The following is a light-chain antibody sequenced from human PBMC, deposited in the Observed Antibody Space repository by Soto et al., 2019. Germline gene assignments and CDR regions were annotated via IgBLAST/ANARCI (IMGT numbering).Light chain of an antibody. Sequence: EIVLTRSPGTLSLSPGERATLSCRASQSVRNNNLAWYQQKPGQAPRLLIYGASSRVTVIPDRFSGSGSGTDFTLTISRLEPEDFAVYYCQLYGSSPLTFGGGTKVEIK. CDR1: QSVRNNN. CDR2: GAS. V-gene: IGKV3-20*01. CDR3: QLYGSSPLT. J-gene: IGKJ4*01.